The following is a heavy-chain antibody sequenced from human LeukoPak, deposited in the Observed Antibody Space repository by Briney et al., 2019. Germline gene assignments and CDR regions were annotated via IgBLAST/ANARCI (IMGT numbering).Heavy chain of an antibody. J-gene: IGHJ6*02. V-gene: IGHV1-69*04. D-gene: IGHD3-9*01. CDR1: GGTFSSYA. CDR3: ATEKYDILTGYPTSGMDV. CDR2: IIPILGIA. Sequence: SVKVSCKASGGTFSSYAISWVRQAPGQGLEWMGRIIPILGIANYAQKFQGRVTITADKSTSTAYMELSSLRSEDTAVYYCATEKYDILTGYPTSGMDVWGQKTTVTVSS.